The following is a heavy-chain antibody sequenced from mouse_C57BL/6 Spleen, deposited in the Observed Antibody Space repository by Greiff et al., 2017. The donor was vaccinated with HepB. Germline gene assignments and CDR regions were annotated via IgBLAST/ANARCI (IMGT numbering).Heavy chain of an antibody. D-gene: IGHD2-1*01. Sequence: EVMLVESEGGLVQPGSSMKLSCTASGFTFSDYYMAWVRQVPEKGLEWVANINYDGSSTYYLDSLKSRFIISRDNAKNILYLQMSSLKSEDTATYYCARDGDYYGTHYYAMDYWGQGTSVTVSS. V-gene: IGHV5-16*01. CDR1: GFTFSDYY. CDR2: INYDGSST. CDR3: ARDGDYYGTHYYAMDY. J-gene: IGHJ4*01.